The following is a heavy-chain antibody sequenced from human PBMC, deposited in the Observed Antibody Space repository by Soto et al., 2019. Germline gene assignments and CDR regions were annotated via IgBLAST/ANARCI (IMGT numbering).Heavy chain of an antibody. CDR1: GFTFSSYA. CDR3: AKDGVVVPGRRGDY. V-gene: IGHV3-23*01. D-gene: IGHD2-2*01. CDR2: ISGSGGST. J-gene: IGHJ4*02. Sequence: EVQLLESGGGLVQPGGSLRLSCAASGFTFSSYAMSWVRQAPGKGLEWVSAISGSGGSTYYADSVKGWFTISRDNSKNTLYLQMNSLRAEDTAVYYCAKDGVVVPGRRGDYWGQGTLVTVSS.